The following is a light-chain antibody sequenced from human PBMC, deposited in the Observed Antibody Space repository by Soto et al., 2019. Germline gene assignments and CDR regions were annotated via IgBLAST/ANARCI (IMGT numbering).Light chain of an antibody. J-gene: IGKJ1*01. CDR3: QQRSNWPVT. Sequence: EIVLTQSLRTLSLSPGERATLSCRASQSVSSYLAWYQQKPGQAPRLLIYDASTRATGISARFSGSGSGTDFTLTISSLEPEDFAVYYCQQRSNWPVTFGQGTKVEVK. CDR2: DAS. CDR1: QSVSSY. V-gene: IGKV3-11*01.